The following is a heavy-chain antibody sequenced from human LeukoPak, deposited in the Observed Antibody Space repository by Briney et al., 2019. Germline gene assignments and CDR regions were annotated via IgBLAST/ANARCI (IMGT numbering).Heavy chain of an antibody. CDR1: GYTFTGYY. D-gene: IGHD2-2*01. CDR3: ARDNVVVPAAILPLDY. Sequence: ASVKVSFKASGYTFTGYYMHWVRQATGQGLEWMGWINPNSGGTNYAQKFQGRVTMTRDTSISTAYMELSRLRSDDTAVYYCARDNVVVPAAILPLDYWGQGTLVTVSS. CDR2: INPNSGGT. J-gene: IGHJ4*02. V-gene: IGHV1-2*02.